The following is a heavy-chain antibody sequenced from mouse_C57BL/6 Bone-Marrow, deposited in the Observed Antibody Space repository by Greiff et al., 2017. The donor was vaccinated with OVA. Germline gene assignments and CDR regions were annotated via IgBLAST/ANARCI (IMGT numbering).Heavy chain of an antibody. V-gene: IGHV5-9-1*02. CDR3: TRAPYSNYFAWFAY. CDR1: GFTFSSYA. D-gene: IGHD2-5*01. J-gene: IGHJ3*01. Sequence: EVQLVESGEGLVKPGGSLKLSCAASGFTFSSYAMSWVRQTPEKRLEWVAYISSGGDYIYYAYTVKGRFTISRDNARNTLYLQMSSLKSEDTAMYYCTRAPYSNYFAWFAYWGQGTLVTVSA. CDR2: ISSGGDYI.